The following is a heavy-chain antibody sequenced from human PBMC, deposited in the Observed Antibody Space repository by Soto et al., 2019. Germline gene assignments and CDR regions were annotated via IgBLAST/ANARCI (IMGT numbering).Heavy chain of an antibody. J-gene: IGHJ4*02. CDR3: AKALSDADYIRYDS. V-gene: IGHV3-23*01. CDR2: ISGSGSSA. CDR1: GFTLNHYV. D-gene: IGHD4-17*01. Sequence: EVQLLESGGGFIQPGGSLRLSCATSGFTLNHYVMSWVRQAPGKGLEWVSAISGSGSSAYYADSVKGRFTISRDSSKGTLFLQMSSLRDEDTAVYFCAKALSDADYIRYDSWGRGTLVTVSS.